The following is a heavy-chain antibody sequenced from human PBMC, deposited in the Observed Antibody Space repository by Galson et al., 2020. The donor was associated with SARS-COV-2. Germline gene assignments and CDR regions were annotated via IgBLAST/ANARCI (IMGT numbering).Heavy chain of an antibody. CDR3: ARGYHLLTGNLYLDF. V-gene: IGHV1-2*06. CDR1: GYTFRDYN. J-gene: IGHJ4*02. D-gene: IGHD3-9*01. Sequence: ASVKVSRRASGYTFRDYNINWMRLVPGQGLEWMGRINIQTSGRKYAEKFQDRITMTRDTSRNTAYLTMSSLRSDDAAVYYCARGYHLLTGNLYLDFWGQGTLVTVSS. CDR2: INIQTSGR.